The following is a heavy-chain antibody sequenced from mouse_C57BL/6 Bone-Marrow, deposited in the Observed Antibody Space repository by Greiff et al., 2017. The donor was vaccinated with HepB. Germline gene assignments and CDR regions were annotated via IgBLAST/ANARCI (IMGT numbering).Heavy chain of an antibody. Sequence: QVQLKQPGAELVRPGSSVKLSCKASGYTFTSYWMHWVKQRPIQGLEWIGNIDPSDSETHYNQKFKDKATLTVDKSSSTAYMQLSSLTSEDSAVYYCARTPYYYGSSFYYFDYWGQGTTLTVSS. J-gene: IGHJ2*01. D-gene: IGHD1-1*01. CDR3: ARTPYYYGSSFYYFDY. CDR2: IDPSDSET. V-gene: IGHV1-52*01. CDR1: GYTFTSYW.